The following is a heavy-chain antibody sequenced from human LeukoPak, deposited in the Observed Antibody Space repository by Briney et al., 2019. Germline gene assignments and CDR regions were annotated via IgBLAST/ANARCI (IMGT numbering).Heavy chain of an antibody. V-gene: IGHV1-2*06. Sequence: ASVKVSCKASGYTFTGYYMHWVRQAPGQGLEWMGRINPNSGGTNYAQQFQGRVTMTTDTSTSTAYMELRSLKSDDTAVYYCARDVPGSIGTTARFDPWGQGTLVTVSS. CDR3: ARDVPGSIGTTARFDP. CDR1: GYTFTGYY. CDR2: INPNSGGT. J-gene: IGHJ5*02. D-gene: IGHD1-1*01.